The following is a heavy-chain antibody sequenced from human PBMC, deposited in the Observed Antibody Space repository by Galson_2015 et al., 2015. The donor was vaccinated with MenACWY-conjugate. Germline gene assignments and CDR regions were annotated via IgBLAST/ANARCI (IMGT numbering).Heavy chain of an antibody. CDR1: GFTFSSYA. V-gene: IGHV3-23*01. D-gene: IGHD3-22*01. CDR2: ISGSGGST. Sequence: SLRLSCAASGFTFSSYAMSWVRQAPGKGLEWVSAISGSGGSTYYADSVKGRFIISRDNSKNTLYLQMNSLRAEDTAVYYCAKDAMSGTYYYDSSGYYPGPSDYGGQGTLVTVSS. J-gene: IGHJ4*02. CDR3: AKDAMSGTYYYDSSGYYPGPSDY.